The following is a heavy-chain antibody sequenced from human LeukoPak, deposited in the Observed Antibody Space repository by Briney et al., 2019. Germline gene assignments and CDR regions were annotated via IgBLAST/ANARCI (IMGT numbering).Heavy chain of an antibody. D-gene: IGHD3-10*01. Sequence: SETLSLTCTVSGGSISSYYWSWIRQPPGKGLEWIGYIHYSGSTYYNPSLKSRLTISVDTSKNQFSLKLSSVTAADTAVYYCARQRSYNWHFDLWGRGTLVTVSS. CDR3: ARQRSYNWHFDL. CDR1: GGSISSYY. CDR2: IHYSGST. V-gene: IGHV4-59*06. J-gene: IGHJ2*01.